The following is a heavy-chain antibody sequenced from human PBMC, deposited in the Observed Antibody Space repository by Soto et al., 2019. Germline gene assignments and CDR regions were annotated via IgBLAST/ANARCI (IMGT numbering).Heavy chain of an antibody. CDR3: ARGHCSGGSCYNFDY. CDR1: GGTFSSYA. D-gene: IGHD2-15*01. CDR2: IIPIFGTA. J-gene: IGHJ4*02. Sequence: SVKVSCKASGGTFSSYAISWVRQAPGQGLEWMGGIIPIFGTANYAQKFQGRVTITADESTSTAYMELSSLRSEDTAVYYCARGHCSGGSCYNFDYWGQGTLVTVSS. V-gene: IGHV1-69*13.